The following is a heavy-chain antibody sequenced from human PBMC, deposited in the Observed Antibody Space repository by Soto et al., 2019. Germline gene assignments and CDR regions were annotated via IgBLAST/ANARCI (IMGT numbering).Heavy chain of an antibody. CDR3: AGVERVYHEGSGVFQAPSFQH. Sequence: SETLSLTCSASGDSISSYYWSWIRHPPGKGLEWIGEVSDSGNSQYSPSLKSRVTISADRSKNQFSLELSSVTAADTAVYYCAGVERVYHEGSGVFQAPSFQHWGQGTQVPGSS. D-gene: IGHD3-22*01. CDR1: GDSISSYY. V-gene: IGHV4-34*01. CDR2: VSDSGNS. J-gene: IGHJ1*01.